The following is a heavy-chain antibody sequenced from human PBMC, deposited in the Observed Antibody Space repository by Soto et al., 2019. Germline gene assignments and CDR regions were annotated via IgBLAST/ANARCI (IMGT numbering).Heavy chain of an antibody. J-gene: IGHJ6*02. CDR3: ARERPSYGMDV. V-gene: IGHV1-8*01. CDR2: MNPNSGNT. CDR1: GYTFTSYD. Sequence: QVQLVQSGAEVKKPGASVKVSCKASGYTFTSYDINWVRQATGQGLEWMGWMNPNSGNTGYAQKFQGRVTMTRNTSITTAYMELGSLRPEAPAVYYGARERPSYGMDVWGQGTTVTVS.